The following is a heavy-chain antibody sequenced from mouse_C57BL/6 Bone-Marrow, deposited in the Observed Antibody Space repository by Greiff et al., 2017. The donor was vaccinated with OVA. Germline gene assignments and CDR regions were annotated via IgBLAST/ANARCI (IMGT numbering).Heavy chain of an antibody. CDR1: GYTFTSYW. Sequence: QVQLQQPGAELVKPGASVKLSCKASGYTFTSYWMHWVKQRPGQGLEWIGMIHPNSGSTNYNEKFKSKATLTVAKSSSTAYMQLSSLTSEDSAVYYCARLYYGSSYRGAFDYWGQGTTLTVSS. V-gene: IGHV1-64*01. D-gene: IGHD1-1*01. CDR3: ARLYYGSSYRGAFDY. J-gene: IGHJ2*01. CDR2: IHPNSGST.